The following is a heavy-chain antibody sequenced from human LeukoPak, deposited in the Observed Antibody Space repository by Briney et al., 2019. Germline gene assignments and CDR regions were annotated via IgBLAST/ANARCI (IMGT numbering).Heavy chain of an antibody. D-gene: IGHD6-19*01. J-gene: IGHJ4*02. V-gene: IGHV3-64*01. CDR2: ISSNGGST. CDR3: AKEVRAVAGTFFDY. CDR1: GFTFSSYA. Sequence: PGGSLRLSCAASGFTFSSYAMHWVRQAPGKGLEYVSAISSNGGSTYYANSVKGRFTISRDNSKNTLYLQMGSLRAEDTALYYCAKEVRAVAGTFFDYWGQGTLVTVSS.